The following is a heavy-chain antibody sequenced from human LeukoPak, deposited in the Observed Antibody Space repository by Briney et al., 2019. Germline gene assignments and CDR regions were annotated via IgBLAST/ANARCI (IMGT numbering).Heavy chain of an antibody. V-gene: IGHV4-38-2*01. J-gene: IGHJ5*02. D-gene: IGHD3-3*01. CDR2: IYHSGST. Sequence: SETLPLTCAVSGYSISSGFYWGWIRQPPGKGLEWIGSIYHSGSTYYNPSLKSRVTISVDTSKNQFSLKLTYVTAADTAVYYCGRSTIFGVIIIQFDPWGQGTLVTVSS. CDR1: GYSISSGFY. CDR3: GRSTIFGVIIIQFDP.